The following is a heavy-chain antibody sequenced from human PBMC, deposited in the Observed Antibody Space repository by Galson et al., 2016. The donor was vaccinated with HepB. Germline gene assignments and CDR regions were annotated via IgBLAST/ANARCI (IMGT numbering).Heavy chain of an antibody. V-gene: IGHV4-31*03. D-gene: IGHD5-18*01. CDR1: GGSISSGGYY. CDR3: ARDKNERGYSYGHFDY. J-gene: IGHJ4*02. CDR2: IHYSGST. Sequence: TLSLTCTVSGGSISSGGYYWSWIRQHPGKGLEWIGYIHYSGSTYYNPSLESRVSISVDTSKNQFSLKLSSVTAADTAVYYCARDKNERGYSYGHFDYWGQGALVTVS.